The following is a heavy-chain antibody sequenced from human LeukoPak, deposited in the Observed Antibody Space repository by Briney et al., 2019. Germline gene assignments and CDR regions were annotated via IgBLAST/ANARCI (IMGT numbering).Heavy chain of an antibody. CDR3: TRGPDTSSKVEY. CDR2: ISSSGRPL. J-gene: IGHJ4*01. Sequence: GGSLRLSCATSGFTFSDYYMSWIRHAPGKGLEWVSYISSSGRPLYYADSVKGRFTISRDNANNSVFLQMNSLRAEDTAVYYCTRGPDTSSKVEYWGQGALVTVSS. V-gene: IGHV3-11*01. CDR1: GFTFSDYY. D-gene: IGHD6-6*01.